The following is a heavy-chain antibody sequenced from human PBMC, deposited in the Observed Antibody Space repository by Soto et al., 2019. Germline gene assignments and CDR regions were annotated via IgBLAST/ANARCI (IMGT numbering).Heavy chain of an antibody. CDR3: ARLYSSGLYYLDY. J-gene: IGHJ4*02. Sequence: PGESLKISCKGSGYSFTSYWIAWVRQMPGKGLGCMGIIYPGDSDTRYSPSLQGQVTISADNSSAYLKWNSLEASDTAMYYCARLYSSGLYYLDYWGQGTLVTVSS. D-gene: IGHD6-19*01. CDR2: IYPGDSDT. V-gene: IGHV5-51*01. CDR1: GYSFTSYW.